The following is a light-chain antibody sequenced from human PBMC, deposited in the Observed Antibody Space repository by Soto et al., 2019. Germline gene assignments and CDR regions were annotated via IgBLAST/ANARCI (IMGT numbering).Light chain of an antibody. V-gene: IGKV3-15*01. Sequence: EIVMTQSPGTLSVSPGERATLSCRARQSVSSNLAWYPQKTGPAPRLLIYGASTRANGIPARFSGSRSGTEFTLTISSLQSEDFAVYYCQQYNNWPRTFGQGTKVEIK. CDR3: QQYNNWPRT. CDR1: QSVSSN. J-gene: IGKJ1*01. CDR2: GAS.